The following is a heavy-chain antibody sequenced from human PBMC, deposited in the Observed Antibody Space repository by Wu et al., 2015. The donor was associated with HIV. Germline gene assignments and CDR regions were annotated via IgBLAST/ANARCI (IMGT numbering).Heavy chain of an antibody. J-gene: IGHJ3*01. V-gene: IGHV1-18*01. CDR3: AREGGLIAVGGLGTFDL. D-gene: IGHD6-19*01. Sequence: QVHLVQSGPEMKKPGASVKVSCKASGYSFTSYGISWVRQAPGQGLEWMGWISPYNGDTNYAQKFQGRVSMITDTSASTAYLELRSLGSDDTAIYYCAREGGLIAVGGLGTFDLWGQGTVVTVSS. CDR2: ISPYNGDT. CDR1: GYSFTSYG.